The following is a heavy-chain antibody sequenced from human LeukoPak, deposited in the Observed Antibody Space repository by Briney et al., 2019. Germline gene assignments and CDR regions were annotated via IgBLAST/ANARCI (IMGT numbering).Heavy chain of an antibody. CDR1: GYSISSGYY. V-gene: IGHV4-38-2*02. CDR3: ARVPPGEHYYDSGGHRFAP. Sequence: SETLSLTCTVSGYSISSGYYWGWIRQPRGKGLEWIGSIYHSGSTCYNPSLESRVTISVDTSKNQFSLKLSSVTAADSAVYYWARVPPGEHYYDSGGHRFAPGGKETLVPVS. J-gene: IGHJ5*02. CDR2: IYHSGST. D-gene: IGHD3-22*01.